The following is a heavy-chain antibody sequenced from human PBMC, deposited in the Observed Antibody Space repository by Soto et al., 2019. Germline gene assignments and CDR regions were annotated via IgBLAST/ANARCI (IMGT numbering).Heavy chain of an antibody. V-gene: IGHV1-69*01. J-gene: IGHJ6*02. CDR2: IIPIFGTA. CDR3: GYSSTNYYYYGMAV. Sequence: QVQLVQSGDEVKKPGSSVKVSCKASGGTFSSYAISWVRQAPGQGLEWLGGIIPIFGTATYAQKFQGRVTITADESTSTGYMELSSLRSEDTAVYYCGYSSTNYYYYGMAVWGQGTTVTVSS. CDR1: GGTFSSYA. D-gene: IGHD6-13*01.